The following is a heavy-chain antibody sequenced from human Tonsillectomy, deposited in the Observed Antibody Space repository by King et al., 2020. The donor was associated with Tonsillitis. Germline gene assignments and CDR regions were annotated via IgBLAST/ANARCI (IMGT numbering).Heavy chain of an antibody. Sequence: EVQLVESGGGLVQPGGSLRLSCAASGFTFSSYAMSWVRQAPGKGLEWVSSISGSGDSTYYADSVKGRFTISRDNSKNTRYLQMNSLRAEDTAVYYCAKDHSLEWCGVRLGYWGQGTLVTVSS. CDR1: GFTFSSYA. V-gene: IGHV3-23*04. J-gene: IGHJ4*02. CDR3: AKDHSLEWCGVRLGY. D-gene: IGHD3-10*01. CDR2: ISGSGDST.